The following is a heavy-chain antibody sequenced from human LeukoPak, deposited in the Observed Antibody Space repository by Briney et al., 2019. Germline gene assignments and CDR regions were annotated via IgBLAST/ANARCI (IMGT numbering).Heavy chain of an antibody. V-gene: IGHV4-59*01. CDR1: GGSINNYY. Sequence: SETLSLTCTVSGGSINNYYWSWIRQPPGKGLEWIGYSYYSGSTSYSPSLKSRVTILVDTSKNQFSLKLTYVTPADTAVYYCARVRLGVGDAFDIWGQGTMVTVST. J-gene: IGHJ3*02. CDR3: ARVRLGVGDAFDI. D-gene: IGHD3-10*01. CDR2: SYYSGST.